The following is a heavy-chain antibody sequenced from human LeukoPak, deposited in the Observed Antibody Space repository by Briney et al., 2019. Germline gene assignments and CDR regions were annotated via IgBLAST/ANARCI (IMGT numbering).Heavy chain of an antibody. CDR2: IIPIFGTA. CDR3: ARGGDIVVVLGDDAFDI. CDR1: GGTFSSYA. J-gene: IGHJ3*02. V-gene: IGHV1-69*13. Sequence: SVKVSCKASGGTFSSYAISWVRQAPGQGLEWMGGIIPIFGTANYAQKFQGRVTITADESTSTAYMELSSLRSEDTAVYYCARGGDIVVVLGDDAFDIWGQGTMVTVSS. D-gene: IGHD2-2*01.